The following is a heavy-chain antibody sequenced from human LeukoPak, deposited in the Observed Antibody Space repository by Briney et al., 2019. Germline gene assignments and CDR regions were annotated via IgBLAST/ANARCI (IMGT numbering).Heavy chain of an antibody. J-gene: IGHJ4*02. CDR1: GYTFTSYA. CDR3: AREVRTAVAGLDY. Sequence: ASVKVSCKASGYTFTSYAMHWVRQAPGQRLEWMGWINAGNGNTKYSQKFQGRVTITRDTSASTAYMELSSLRSEDTAVYYCAREVRTAVAGLDYWGQGTLSPSPQ. D-gene: IGHD6-19*01. V-gene: IGHV1-3*01. CDR2: INAGNGNT.